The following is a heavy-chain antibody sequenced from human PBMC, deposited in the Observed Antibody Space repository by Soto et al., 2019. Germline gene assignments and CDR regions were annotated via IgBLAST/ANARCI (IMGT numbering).Heavy chain of an antibody. CDR1: RFIFSSYG. CDR3: AKSPVEYGTFDY. D-gene: IGHD4-17*01. CDR2: ISGSGGST. J-gene: IGHJ4*02. V-gene: IGHV3-23*01. Sequence: EVQVLESGGGLIQPGGTLRLSCAASRFIFSSYGMSWVRQAPGKGLEWVSGISGSGGSTWYADSMKGRFTISRDNSKKTLYLQMSSLRVDDTAVYYCAKSPVEYGTFDYWGQGTLVTVSS.